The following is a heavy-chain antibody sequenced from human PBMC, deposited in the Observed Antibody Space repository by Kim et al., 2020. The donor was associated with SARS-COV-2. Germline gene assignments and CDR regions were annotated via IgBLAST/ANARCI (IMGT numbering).Heavy chain of an antibody. CDR3: ARLPLYDSSGWGFDI. Sequence: ASVKVSCKASGYTFTGYYMHWVRQAPGQGLEWMGWINPNSGGTNYAQKFQGRVTMTRDTSISTAYMELSRLRSDDTAVYYCARLPLYDSSGWGFDIWGQGTMVTVSS. D-gene: IGHD3-22*01. CDR1: GYTFTGYY. J-gene: IGHJ3*02. CDR2: INPNSGGT. V-gene: IGHV1-2*02.